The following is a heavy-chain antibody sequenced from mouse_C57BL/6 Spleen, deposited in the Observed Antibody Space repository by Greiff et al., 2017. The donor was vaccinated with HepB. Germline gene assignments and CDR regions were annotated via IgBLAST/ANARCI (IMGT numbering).Heavy chain of an antibody. CDR3: AGYYGGSSPYAMDY. Sequence: VQLQQSGTELVKPGASVKLSCKASGYTFTSYWMHWVKQRPGQGLEWIGNINPSNGGTNYNEKFKSKATLTVDKSSSTAYMQLSSLTSDDSAVYYFAGYYGGSSPYAMDYWGQRTSVTVSS. CDR1: GYTFTSYW. V-gene: IGHV1-53*01. D-gene: IGHD1-1*01. J-gene: IGHJ4*01. CDR2: INPSNGGT.